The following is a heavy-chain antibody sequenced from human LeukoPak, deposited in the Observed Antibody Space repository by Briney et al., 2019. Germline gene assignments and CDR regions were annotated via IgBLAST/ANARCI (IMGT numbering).Heavy chain of an antibody. CDR2: INHSGST. CDR1: GGSFSGYY. CDR3: ARGRGAYYYGSGSPSGY. D-gene: IGHD3-10*01. V-gene: IGHV4-34*01. J-gene: IGHJ4*02. Sequence: SETLSLTXAVYGGSFSGYYWSWIRQPPGKGLEWIGEINHSGSTNYNPSLKSRVTISVDTSKNQFSLKLSSVTAADTAVYYCARGRGAYYYGSGSPSGYWGQGTLVTVSS.